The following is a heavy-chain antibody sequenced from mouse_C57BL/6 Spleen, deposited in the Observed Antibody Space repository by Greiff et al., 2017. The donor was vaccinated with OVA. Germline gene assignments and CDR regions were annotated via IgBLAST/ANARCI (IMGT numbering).Heavy chain of an antibody. D-gene: IGHD1-1*01. CDR3: ARLRNAMDY. V-gene: IGHV3-6*01. Sequence: EVQLVESGPGLVKPSQSLSLTCSVTGYSITSGYYWNWIRQFPGNKLEWMGYISYDGSNNYNPSLKNRISITRDTSKNQFFLKLNSVTTEDTATYYCARLRNAMDYWGQGTSVTVSS. J-gene: IGHJ4*01. CDR1: GYSITSGYY. CDR2: ISYDGSN.